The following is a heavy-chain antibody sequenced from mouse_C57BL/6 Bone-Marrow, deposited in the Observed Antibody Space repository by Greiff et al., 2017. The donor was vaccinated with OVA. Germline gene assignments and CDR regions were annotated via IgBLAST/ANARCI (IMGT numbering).Heavy chain of an antibody. Sequence: VKLVESGAELARPGASVKLSCKASGYTFTSYGISWVKQRTGQGLEWIGEIYPRSGNTYYNEKFKGKATLTADKSSSTAYMELRSLTSEDSAVYFCANIYDYDAWFAYWGQGTLVTVSA. D-gene: IGHD2-4*01. CDR2: IYPRSGNT. J-gene: IGHJ3*01. CDR3: ANIYDYDAWFAY. CDR1: GYTFTSYG. V-gene: IGHV1-81*01.